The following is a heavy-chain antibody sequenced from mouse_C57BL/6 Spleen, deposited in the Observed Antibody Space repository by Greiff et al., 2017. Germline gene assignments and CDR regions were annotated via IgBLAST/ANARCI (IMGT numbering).Heavy chain of an antibody. CDR1: GYTFTSYW. V-gene: IGHV1-64*01. CDR3: ARLEVRGFAY. J-gene: IGHJ3*01. D-gene: IGHD2-2*01. CDR2: IHPNSGST. Sequence: QVQLQQSGAELVKPGASVKLSCKASGYTFTSYWMHWVKQRPGQGLEWIGMIHPNSGSTNYNEKFKSKATLTVDKSSSTAYMQLSSLTSEDSAVYYCARLEVRGFAYWGQGTLVTVSA.